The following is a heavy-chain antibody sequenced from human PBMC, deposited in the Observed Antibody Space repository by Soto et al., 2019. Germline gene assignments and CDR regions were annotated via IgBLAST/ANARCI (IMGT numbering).Heavy chain of an antibody. CDR1: GYTFTSYD. CDR2: MNPNSGNT. V-gene: IGHV1-8*01. D-gene: IGHD3-22*01. Sequence: QVQLVQSGAEVKKPGASVKVSCKASGYTFTSYDINWVRQATGQGLEWMGWMNPNSGNTGYAQKFQGRVTITADESTSTAYMELSSLRSEDTAVYYCARGYDSSGYPTRPAFDIWGQGTMVTVSS. CDR3: ARGYDSSGYPTRPAFDI. J-gene: IGHJ3*02.